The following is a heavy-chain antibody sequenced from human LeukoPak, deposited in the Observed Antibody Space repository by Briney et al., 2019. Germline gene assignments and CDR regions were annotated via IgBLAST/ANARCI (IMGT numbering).Heavy chain of an antibody. V-gene: IGHV7-4-1*02. D-gene: IGHD3/OR15-3a*01. CDR1: GGTFSSYS. CDR3: ARGTSGLVTTNDY. Sequence: ASVKVSCKASGGTFSSYSISWVRQAPGQGLEWMGWINTDTGNPTYAQGFTGRFVISLDTSVSTAYLQISSLKAEDTAVYYCARGTSGLVTTNDYWGQGTLVTVSS. CDR2: INTDTGNP. J-gene: IGHJ4*02.